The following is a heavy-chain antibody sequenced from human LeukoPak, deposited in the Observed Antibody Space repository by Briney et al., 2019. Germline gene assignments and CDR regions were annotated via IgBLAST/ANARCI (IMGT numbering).Heavy chain of an antibody. CDR3: ARQDERYYDSSGYYNWFDP. CDR2: IYPGDSDT. CDR1: GYRFTSYW. D-gene: IGHD3-22*01. V-gene: IGHV5-51*01. Sequence: GESLKISCKGSGYRFTSYWIGWVRQMPGKGLEWMGIIYPGDSDTRYSPSFQGQVTISADKSISTAYLRWSSLKASDTAMYYCARQDERYYDSSGYYNWFDPWGQGTLVTVSS. J-gene: IGHJ5*02.